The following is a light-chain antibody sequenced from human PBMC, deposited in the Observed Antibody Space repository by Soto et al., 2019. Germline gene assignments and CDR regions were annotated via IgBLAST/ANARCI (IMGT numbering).Light chain of an antibody. J-gene: IGLJ1*01. Sequence: QSVLTQPASVSGSPGQSITISCTGTSSDVGSYNLVSWYQQHPGKAPKLMIYEVSKRPSGVSNRFSGSKSGNTASLTISGLQAEDEADYYCCSYAAAGVYVFGTGTKVNVL. CDR3: CSYAAAGVYV. V-gene: IGLV2-23*02. CDR2: EVS. CDR1: SSDVGSYNL.